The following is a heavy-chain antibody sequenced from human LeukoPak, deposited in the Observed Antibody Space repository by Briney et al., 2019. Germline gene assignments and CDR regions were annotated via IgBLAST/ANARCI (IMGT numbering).Heavy chain of an antibody. D-gene: IGHD2-2*01. J-gene: IGHJ6*03. CDR3: ARDDIVVVPAPSNEYYYYYYMDV. CDR1: GYTFTSYD. CDR2: MNPNSGHT. Sequence: GASVKVSCKASGYTFTSYDINWVRQATGQGLQWMGWMNPNSGHTGYAQKLQGRVTMTTDTSTSTAYMELRSLRSDDTAVYYCARDDIVVVPAPSNEYYYYYYMDVWGKGTTVTISS. V-gene: IGHV1-8*02.